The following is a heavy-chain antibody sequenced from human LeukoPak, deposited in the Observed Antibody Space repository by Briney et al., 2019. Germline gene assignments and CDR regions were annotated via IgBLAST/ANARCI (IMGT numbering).Heavy chain of an antibody. J-gene: IGHJ6*02. CDR1: GFTVSGNY. CDR3: ASRDKGYYYGMDV. V-gene: IGHV3-66*01. CDR2: LYSGGST. D-gene: IGHD5-24*01. Sequence: PGGSLRLSCAASGFTVSGNYMSGARQAPGKGLEWVSLLYSGGSTYYAASVKGRFSISRDNSKNTLYLQMNSLRAEDTAVYYCASRDKGYYYGMDVWGQGTTVTVSS.